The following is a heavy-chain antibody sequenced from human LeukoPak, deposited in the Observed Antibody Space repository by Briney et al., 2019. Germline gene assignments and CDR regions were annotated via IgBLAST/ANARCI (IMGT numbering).Heavy chain of an antibody. J-gene: IGHJ4*02. V-gene: IGHV3-49*04. D-gene: IGHD6-19*01. CDR2: IRSKAYGGTT. CDR1: GFTFGDYA. Sequence: GGSLRLSCTASGFTFGDYAMSWVRQAPGKGLEWVGFIRSKAYGGTTEYAASVKGRFTISRDDSKSIAYLQMNSLKTEDTAVYYCTSSRKPYSSGWYDYWGQGTLVTVSS. CDR3: TSSRKPYSSGWYDY.